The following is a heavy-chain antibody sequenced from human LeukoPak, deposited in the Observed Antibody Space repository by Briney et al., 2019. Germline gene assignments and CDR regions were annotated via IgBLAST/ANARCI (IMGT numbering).Heavy chain of an antibody. J-gene: IGHJ4*02. D-gene: IGHD4-17*01. CDR2: MYSGGST. CDR3: ARGGGDYNPFDY. CDR1: GFTVSTNY. V-gene: IGHV3-53*04. Sequence: GGSLRLSCAVSGFTVSTNYMSWVRQAPGKGLEWVAVMYSGGSTYYPDSVKGRFTISRHKPQNTLYLEINSLRPDDTAVYYCARGGGDYNPFDYWGQGTLVTVSS.